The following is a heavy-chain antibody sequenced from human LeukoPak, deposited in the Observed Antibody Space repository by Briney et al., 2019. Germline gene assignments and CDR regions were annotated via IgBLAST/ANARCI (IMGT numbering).Heavy chain of an antibody. CDR1: GGTFSSYA. CDR3: ASGQNLYGDYVWFDP. CDR2: IIPILGIA. D-gene: IGHD4-17*01. J-gene: IGHJ5*02. Sequence: GSSVKVSCKASGGTFSSYAISWVRQAPGQGLEWMGRIIPILGIANYAQKFQGRVTITADKSTSTAYMELSSLRSEDTAVYYCASGQNLYGDYVWFDPWGQGTLVTVSS. V-gene: IGHV1-69*04.